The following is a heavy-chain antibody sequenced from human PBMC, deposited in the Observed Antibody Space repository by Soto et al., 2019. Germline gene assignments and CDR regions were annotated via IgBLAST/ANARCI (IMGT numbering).Heavy chain of an antibody. CDR3: ARGGDYGYYYGMDV. CDR1: GYSFTSHW. J-gene: IGHJ6*02. CDR2: IDPSDSYT. Sequence: GESLKISCKGSGYSFTSHWISCVRQMPGKGLEWMGRIDPSDSYTNYSPSFQGHVTISADKSISTAYLQWSSLKASDTAMYYCARGGDYGYYYGMDVWGQGTTVTVSS. V-gene: IGHV5-10-1*01. D-gene: IGHD4-17*01.